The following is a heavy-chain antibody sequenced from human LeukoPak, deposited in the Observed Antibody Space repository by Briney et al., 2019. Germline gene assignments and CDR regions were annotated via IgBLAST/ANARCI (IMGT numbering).Heavy chain of an antibody. Sequence: GGSLRLSCAASGFTFSSYWMHWVRQAPGKGLVWVSRINSDGSSTTYADSVKGRFTISRDNDKNTLYLQMNSLRAEDTAVYYCSRSRGTHWYFDLWGRGTLVTVSS. CDR1: GFTFSSYW. D-gene: IGHD3/OR15-3a*01. J-gene: IGHJ2*01. V-gene: IGHV3-74*03. CDR2: INSDGSST. CDR3: SRSRGTHWYFDL.